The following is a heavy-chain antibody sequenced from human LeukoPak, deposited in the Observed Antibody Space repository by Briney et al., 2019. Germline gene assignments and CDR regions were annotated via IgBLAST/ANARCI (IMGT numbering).Heavy chain of an antibody. CDR1: GYTFISYY. J-gene: IGHJ4*02. CDR2: LNPGSGST. V-gene: IGHV1-46*01. D-gene: IGHD3-10*01. Sequence: GASVKVSCKASGYTFISYYLHWVRQAPGQGLEWMGFLNPGSGSTTYAQKFQGRVTMTRGTSTSTVYMELSSLRADDTAVYYCCEVRGVRRWGQGTLVTVSS. CDR3: CEVRGVRR.